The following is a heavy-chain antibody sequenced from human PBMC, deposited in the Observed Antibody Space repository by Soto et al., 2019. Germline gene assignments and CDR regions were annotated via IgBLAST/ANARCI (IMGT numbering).Heavy chain of an antibody. CDR3: ARDPTGGWQQLSWFDP. CDR2: ISAYNGNT. J-gene: IGHJ5*02. CDR1: GYTFTSYG. D-gene: IGHD6-13*01. Sequence: QVQLVQSGAEVKKPGASVKVSCKASGYTFTSYGISWVRQAPGQGLEWMGWISAYNGNTNYAQKLQGRVTMTTDTSTSTAYMDLRSLRSDDTAVFYCARDPTGGWQQLSWFDPWGQGTLVTVSS. V-gene: IGHV1-18*04.